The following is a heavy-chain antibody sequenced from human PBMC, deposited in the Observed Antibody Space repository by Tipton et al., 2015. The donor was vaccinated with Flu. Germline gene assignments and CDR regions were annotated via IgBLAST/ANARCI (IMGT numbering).Heavy chain of an antibody. CDR2: IYSIGST. V-gene: IGHV3-53*01. J-gene: IGHJ4*02. CDR1: GFTVSTNY. Sequence: VVSGFTVSTNYMSWVRQAPGKGLEWVSVIYSIGSTYYADSVKGRFTISRDNSKNTLYLQMNSLRVEDTAVYYCARDTSYCSGGSCDYWGQGTLVTVSS. CDR3: ARDTSYCSGGSCDY. D-gene: IGHD2-15*01.